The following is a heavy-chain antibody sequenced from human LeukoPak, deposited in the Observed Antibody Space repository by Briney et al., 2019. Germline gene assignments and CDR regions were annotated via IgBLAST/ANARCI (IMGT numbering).Heavy chain of an antibody. CDR3: ATDRDNNDWQKRFDS. J-gene: IGHJ4*02. CDR2: INQDGSEL. D-gene: IGHD1-1*01. Sequence: GGSLRLAWAAVGFTFTAYWMDGFRRAPGERVWGVCNINQDGSELNSVDSVRGRFAISRDNAKNCLHLQMNSLRAEDTAVYYCATDRDNNDWQKRFDSWGQGTLVTVSS. V-gene: IGHV3-7*01. CDR1: GFTFTAYW.